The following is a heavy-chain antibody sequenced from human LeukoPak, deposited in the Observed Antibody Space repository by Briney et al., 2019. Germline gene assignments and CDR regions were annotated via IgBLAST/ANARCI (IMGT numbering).Heavy chain of an antibody. CDR1: GFDLSDYY. Sequence: GGSLRLSCVVSGFDLSDYYMSWIRQAPGKGLEWISYTSSSGGNIYFADSVKGRFTMSRDNARGSLYLQMNSLTADDTAIYYCARRRDYFDYWGQGTLVTVSS. CDR3: ARRRDYFDY. J-gene: IGHJ4*02. V-gene: IGHV3-11*01. CDR2: TSSSGGNI.